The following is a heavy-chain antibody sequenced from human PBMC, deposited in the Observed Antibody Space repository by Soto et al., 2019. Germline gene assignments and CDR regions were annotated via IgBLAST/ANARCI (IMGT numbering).Heavy chain of an antibody. J-gene: IGHJ4*02. CDR1: GDSVSSNSAA. CDR2: TYYRSKWYN. D-gene: IGHD2-15*01. V-gene: IGHV6-1*01. Sequence: SQTLSLTCAISGDSVSSNSAAWNWIRRSPSRGLEWLGRTYYRSKWYNDYAVSVKSRITINPDTSKNQFSLQLNSVTPEDTAVYYCARDGRYCSGGSCYGCFDYWGQGTLVTVSS. CDR3: ARDGRYCSGGSCYGCFDY.